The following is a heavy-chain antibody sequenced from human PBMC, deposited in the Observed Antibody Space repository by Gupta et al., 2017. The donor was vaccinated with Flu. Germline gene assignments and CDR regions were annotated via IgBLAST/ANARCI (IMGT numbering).Heavy chain of an antibody. J-gene: IGHJ4*02. CDR1: GFTFSSYW. D-gene: IGHD3-22*01. CDR3: ARDLPLDSSGYYSFLDY. V-gene: IGHV3-7*01. CDR2: IKQDGSEK. Sequence: EVQLVESGGGLVQPGGSLRLSCAASGFTFSSYWMSWVRQAPGKGLEWVANIKQDGSEKYYVDSVKGRFTISRDNAKNSLYLQMNSLRAEDTAVYYCARDLPLDSSGYYSFLDYWGQGTLVTVSS.